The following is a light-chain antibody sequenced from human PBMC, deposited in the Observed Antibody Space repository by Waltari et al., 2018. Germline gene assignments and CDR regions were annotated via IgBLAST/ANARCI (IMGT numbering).Light chain of an antibody. CDR1: QSISTY. J-gene: IGKJ2*01. CDR2: AAS. V-gene: IGKV1-39*01. CDR3: QQSYSIPCA. Sequence: DIQMTQSQSSPFASVGDRVHLTCRASQSISTYLNWYQVKPGKAPKLLISAASTLQGGVPSRFSGSGSGADFTLTISNLQPDDYATYYCQQSYSIPCAFGQGTKLEIK.